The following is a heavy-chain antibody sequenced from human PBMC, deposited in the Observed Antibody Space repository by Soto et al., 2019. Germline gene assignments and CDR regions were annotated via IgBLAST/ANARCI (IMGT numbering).Heavy chain of an antibody. D-gene: IGHD6-13*01. Sequence: QVQLVESGGGVVQPGRSLRLSCAASGFTFRTYAMDWVRQAPVKGLEWVAVISYDGTNKYYADSVKGRFTISRDNSKNTLSLQMNSLRAEDTAVYSCARGDSNSWSDYWGQGTLVTVSS. CDR2: ISYDGTNK. CDR1: GFTFRTYA. J-gene: IGHJ4*02. CDR3: ARGDSNSWSDY. V-gene: IGHV3-30*01.